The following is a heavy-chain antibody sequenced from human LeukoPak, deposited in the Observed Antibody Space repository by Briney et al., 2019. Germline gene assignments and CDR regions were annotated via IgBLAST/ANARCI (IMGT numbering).Heavy chain of an antibody. CDR3: ARGEWELYPYFDY. V-gene: IGHV1-2*02. J-gene: IGHJ4*02. D-gene: IGHD1-26*01. CDR1: GYTFTGYY. Sequence: ASVKVSCKASGYTFTGYYMHWVRQAPGQGLEYMGWIFPNSGVTAYAPKFQGRVTMTRDTSISTAYMVLSRLRFDDTAVYYCARGEWELYPYFDYWGQGTLVTVSS. CDR2: IFPNSGVT.